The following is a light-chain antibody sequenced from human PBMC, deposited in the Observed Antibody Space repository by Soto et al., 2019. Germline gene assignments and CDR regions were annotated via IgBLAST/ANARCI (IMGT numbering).Light chain of an antibody. CDR2: DTT. Sequence: QAVVTQEPSLTVSPGGTVTLTCGSSTGAVTSGHYPYWFQQQPGQAPKTLIYDTTNTHTWTPARFSGSLVGGKAALTLSGAQPEDEADYSCLLAYSGSPVFGGGTKLTVL. V-gene: IGLV7-46*01. CDR3: LLAYSGSPV. CDR1: TGAVTSGHY. J-gene: IGLJ3*02.